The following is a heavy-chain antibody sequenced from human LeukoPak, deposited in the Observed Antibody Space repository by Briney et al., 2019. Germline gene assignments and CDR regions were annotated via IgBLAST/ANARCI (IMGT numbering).Heavy chain of an antibody. J-gene: IGHJ4*02. Sequence: PGGSLRLSCAASAFTFSSYAMHWIRQAPGKGLEWVAVISFDGSTKYYADSVKGRFTISRDNSKNTVYVQMNSLRAEDTAVYYCASDGYLVGATLDYWGQGTLVTVSS. CDR1: AFTFSSYA. V-gene: IGHV3-30*04. D-gene: IGHD1-26*01. CDR2: ISFDGSTK. CDR3: ASDGYLVGATLDY.